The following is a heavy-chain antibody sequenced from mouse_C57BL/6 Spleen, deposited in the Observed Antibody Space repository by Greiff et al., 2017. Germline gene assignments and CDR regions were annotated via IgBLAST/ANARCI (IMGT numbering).Heavy chain of an antibody. CDR2: ISSGSSTI. CDR3: ARLGYYGSSRYFDV. CDR1: GFTFSDYG. D-gene: IGHD1-1*01. J-gene: IGHJ1*03. Sequence: EVQRVESGGGLVKPGGSLKLSCAASGFTFSDYGMHWVRQAPEKGLEWVAYISSGSSTIYYADTVKGRFTISRDNAKNTLFLQMTSLRSEDTAMYYCARLGYYGSSRYFDVWGTGTTVTVSS. V-gene: IGHV5-17*01.